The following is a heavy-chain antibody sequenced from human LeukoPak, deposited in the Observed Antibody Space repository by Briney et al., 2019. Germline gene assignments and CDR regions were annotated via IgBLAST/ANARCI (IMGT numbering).Heavy chain of an antibody. J-gene: IGHJ3*02. CDR2: IWYGGSNK. CDR1: GFSFSTYG. Sequence: GGSLRLSCAASGFSFSTYGMHWVRQAPGRGLEWVAVIWYGGSNKYYADSVKGRFTISRDNSKNTLYLQMNSLRGEDTAVYYCAKSSDVSFHAFDIWGQGTMVTVSS. CDR3: AKSSDVSFHAFDI. V-gene: IGHV3-30*02.